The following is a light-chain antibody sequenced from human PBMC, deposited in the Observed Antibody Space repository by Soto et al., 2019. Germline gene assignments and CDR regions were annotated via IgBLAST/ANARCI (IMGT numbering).Light chain of an antibody. V-gene: IGKV1-39*01. Sequence: DIQMTQSPSSLSASVGDRVTITCRASQSISSFLNWYQQKPGKAPKLLIYAASSLQSGVPSRFSGSGSVTDFTLTISSLQPEHFATYYCQQSYSTPLTFGGGTKVEIK. CDR1: QSISSF. CDR3: QQSYSTPLT. CDR2: AAS. J-gene: IGKJ4*01.